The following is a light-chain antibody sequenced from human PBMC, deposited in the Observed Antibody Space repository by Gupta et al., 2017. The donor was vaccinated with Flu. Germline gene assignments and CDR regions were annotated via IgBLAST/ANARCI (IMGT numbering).Light chain of an antibody. CDR3: LQDSTYPYA. CDR1: QGIGTD. J-gene: IGKJ2*01. Sequence: QSPSPLSASVGDRVTITCRASQGIGTDFGWYQQKPGKSPKLLIYAASTLQCGVPARFSGSGSGTDFTLIISRLQPEDFATYYCLQDSTYPYAFGQGTKLEIK. V-gene: IGKV1-6*01. CDR2: AAS.